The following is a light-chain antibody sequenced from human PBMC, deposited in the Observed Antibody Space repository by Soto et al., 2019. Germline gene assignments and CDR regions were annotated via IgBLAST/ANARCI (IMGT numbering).Light chain of an antibody. V-gene: IGLV1-47*02. CDR3: AAWDDSLSVV. CDR1: SSNIGSNF. J-gene: IGLJ2*01. Sequence: QLVLTQPPSASGTPGLRVTISCSGSSSNIGSNFVYWYQQLPGTAPKLLIYSNNQRPSGVPARFSGSKSGTSASLAISGLRSEDEADYFCAAWDDSLSVVFGGGTKVTVL. CDR2: SNN.